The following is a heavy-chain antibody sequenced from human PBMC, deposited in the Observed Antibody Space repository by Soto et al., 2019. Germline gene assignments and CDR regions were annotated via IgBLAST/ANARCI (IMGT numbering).Heavy chain of an antibody. D-gene: IGHD3-3*01. CDR1: GGTFSSYT. V-gene: IGHV1-69*02. Sequence: SVKVSCKASGGTFSSYTISWVRQAPGQGLEWMGRIIPILGIANYAQKFQGRVTITADKSTSTAYMELSSLRSEDTAVYFFARSGVVIIGVHWFDPLGQGTLVTVSS. CDR3: ARSGVVIIGVHWFDP. J-gene: IGHJ5*02. CDR2: IIPILGIA.